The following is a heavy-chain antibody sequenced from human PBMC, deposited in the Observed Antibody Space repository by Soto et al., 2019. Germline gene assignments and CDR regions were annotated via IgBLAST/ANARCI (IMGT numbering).Heavy chain of an antibody. V-gene: IGHV4-59*01. D-gene: IGHD2-2*01. CDR2: IYYSGST. CDR1: GGSISSYY. J-gene: IGHJ6*02. Sequence: ASETLSLTCTVSGGSISSYYWSWIRQPPGKGLEWIGYIYYSGSTNYNPSLKSRVTISVDTSKNRFSLKLSSVTAADTAVYYCARARGYCSSTSCFAPYYYYYGMDVWGQGTTVTVSS. CDR3: ARARGYCSSTSCFAPYYYYYGMDV.